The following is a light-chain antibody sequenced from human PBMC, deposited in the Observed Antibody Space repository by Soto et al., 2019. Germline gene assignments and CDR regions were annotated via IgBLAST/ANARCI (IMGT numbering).Light chain of an antibody. CDR1: QDVSNN. CDR2: GAS. V-gene: IGKV1-33*01. CDR3: QQYNNCPQT. Sequence: DIVMTQSPSSLSVSLGERVTITCQASQDVSNNLTWYQQKPGKAPKLLIYGASNWATGIPARFSGSGSGTEFTFTISSLQSEDFAIYYCQQYNNCPQTFGRGTKVDIK. J-gene: IGKJ4*01.